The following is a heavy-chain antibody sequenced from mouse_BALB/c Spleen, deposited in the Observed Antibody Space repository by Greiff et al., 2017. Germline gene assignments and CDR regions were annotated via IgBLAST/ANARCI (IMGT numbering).Heavy chain of an antibody. V-gene: IGHV5-4*02. CDR1: GFTFSDYY. CDR2: ISDGGSYT. Sequence: EVQGVESGGGLMKPGGSLKLSCAASGFTFSDYYMYWVRQTPEKRLEWVATISDGGSYTYYPDSVKGRFTISRDNAKNNLYLQMSSLKSEDTAMYYCARTGFAYWGQGTLVTVSA. CDR3: ARTGFAY. J-gene: IGHJ3*01.